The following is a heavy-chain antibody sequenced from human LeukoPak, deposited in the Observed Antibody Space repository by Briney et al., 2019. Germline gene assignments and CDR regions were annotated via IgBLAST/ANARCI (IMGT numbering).Heavy chain of an antibody. J-gene: IGHJ3*02. Sequence: ASVEVSCKASGYTFTGYYMHWVRQAPGQGLEWMGWINPNSGGTNYAQKFQGRVTMTRDTSISTAYMELSRLRSDDTAVYYCARGSPVGYDSSGFAPKNDAFDIWGQGTMVTVSS. CDR1: GYTFTGYY. V-gene: IGHV1-2*02. CDR2: INPNSGGT. D-gene: IGHD3-22*01. CDR3: ARGSPVGYDSSGFAPKNDAFDI.